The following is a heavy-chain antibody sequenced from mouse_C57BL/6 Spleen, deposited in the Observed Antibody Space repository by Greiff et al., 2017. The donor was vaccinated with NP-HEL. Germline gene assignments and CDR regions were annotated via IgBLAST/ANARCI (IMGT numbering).Heavy chain of an antibody. CDR3: AYYYGSSYWYFDV. CDR2: IWRGGST. V-gene: IGHV2-5*01. J-gene: IGHJ1*03. D-gene: IGHD1-1*01. CDR1: GFSLTSYG. Sequence: VKLMESGPGLVQPSQSLSITCTVSGFSLTSYGVHWVRQSPGKGLEWLGVIWRGGSTDYNAAFMSRLSITKDNSKSQVFFKMNSLQADDTAIYYCAYYYGSSYWYFDVWGTGTTVTVSS.